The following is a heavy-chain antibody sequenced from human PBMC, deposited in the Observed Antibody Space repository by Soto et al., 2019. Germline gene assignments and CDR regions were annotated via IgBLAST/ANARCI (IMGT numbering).Heavy chain of an antibody. Sequence: QVQLQESGPGLVKPSETLSLTCTVSGGSISTYYWSWIRQPPGQGLEWIGYVYYSGSTDYNPSLKSRVTISVDTSKNQFSLKLISVTAADTAVYYCARSRLDDVYYFDYWGQGTLVTVSS. CDR3: ARSRLDDVYYFDY. CDR1: GGSISTYY. CDR2: VYYSGST. J-gene: IGHJ4*02. V-gene: IGHV4-59*01. D-gene: IGHD3-16*01.